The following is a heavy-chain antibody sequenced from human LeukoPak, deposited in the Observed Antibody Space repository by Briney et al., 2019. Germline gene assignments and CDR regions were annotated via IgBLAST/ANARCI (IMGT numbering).Heavy chain of an antibody. CDR3: AREGVADDAFDI. CDR2: TYYRSKWYN. Sequence: SRTLSLTFAISGDSVSSNSAAWNWIRQSPSRGLEWLGRTYYRSKWYNDYAVSVKSRITINPDASKNQFSLQLNSVTPEDTAVYYCAREGVADDAFDIWGQGTMVTVSS. J-gene: IGHJ3*02. V-gene: IGHV6-1*01. CDR1: GDSVSSNSAA. D-gene: IGHD1-1*01.